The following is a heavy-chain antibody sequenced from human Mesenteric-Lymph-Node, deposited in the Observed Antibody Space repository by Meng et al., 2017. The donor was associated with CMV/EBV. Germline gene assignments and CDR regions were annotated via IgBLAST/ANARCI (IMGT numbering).Heavy chain of an antibody. CDR3: AREPGSSPYYFDY. CDR1: GYSISSGYY. Sequence: SETLSLTCTVSGYSISSGYYWGWIRQPPGKGLEWIGSILHSGSTYYNPSLKSRVTISVDTSKNQFSLKLSSVTAADTAVYYCAREPGSSPYYFDYWGQGTLVTVSS. D-gene: IGHD6-6*01. CDR2: ILHSGST. V-gene: IGHV4-38-2*02. J-gene: IGHJ4*02.